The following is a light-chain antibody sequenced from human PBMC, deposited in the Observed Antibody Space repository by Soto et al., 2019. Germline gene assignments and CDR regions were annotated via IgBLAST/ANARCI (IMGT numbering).Light chain of an antibody. CDR3: SSYTSSSTVV. CDR2: EVS. CDR1: SSDVGAYNY. J-gene: IGLJ2*01. Sequence: LTQPASVSGSPGQSITISCTGSSSDVGAYNYVSWYQQHPGEAPKLMTYEVSNRPSGVSNRFSGSKSGNTASLTISGLQAEDEAYYYCSSYTSSSTVVFGGGTKVTVL. V-gene: IGLV2-14*01.